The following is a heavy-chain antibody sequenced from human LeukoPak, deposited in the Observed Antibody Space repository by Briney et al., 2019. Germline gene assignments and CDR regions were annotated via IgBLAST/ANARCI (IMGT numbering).Heavy chain of an antibody. CDR3: AKSNGYGLIDI. CDR1: GGSISSSNW. D-gene: IGHD3-10*01. Sequence: NPSETLSLTCAVSGGSISSSNWWSWIRQPPGKGLEWIGEIYHSGSTNYNPSLKSRVTISVDKSKTQFSLKLSSVTAADTAVYYCAKSNGYGLIDIWGQGTMVTVSS. V-gene: IGHV4-4*02. J-gene: IGHJ3*02. CDR2: IYHSGST.